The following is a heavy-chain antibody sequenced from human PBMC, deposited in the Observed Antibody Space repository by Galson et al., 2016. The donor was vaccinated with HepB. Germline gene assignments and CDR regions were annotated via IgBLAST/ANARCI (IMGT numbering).Heavy chain of an antibody. Sequence: LRLSCAASGFTFSDYYMSWIRQAPGKGLEWVANINQDESLKFYVDSVRGRFTISRDNAENSLFLQMNSLTAEDTAVYYCARYRRESSRYYTDVWGRGTTVTVS. CDR1: GFTFSDYY. V-gene: IGHV3-7*03. CDR3: ARYRRESSRYYTDV. D-gene: IGHD3-10*01. CDR2: INQDESLK. J-gene: IGHJ6*03.